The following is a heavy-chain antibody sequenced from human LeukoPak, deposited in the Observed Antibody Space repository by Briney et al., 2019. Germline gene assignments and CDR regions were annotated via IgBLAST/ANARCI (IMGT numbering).Heavy chain of an antibody. D-gene: IGHD2-21*01. Sequence: SVKVSCKASGGTFSSYTISWVRQAPGQGLEWVGRIIPILGIANYAQKFQGRVTITADKSTSTAYMELSSLRSEDTAVYYCARVPPRYCGGDCWGQGTLVTVSS. CDR2: IIPILGIA. CDR3: ARVPPRYCGGDC. CDR1: GGTFSSYT. V-gene: IGHV1-69*02. J-gene: IGHJ4*02.